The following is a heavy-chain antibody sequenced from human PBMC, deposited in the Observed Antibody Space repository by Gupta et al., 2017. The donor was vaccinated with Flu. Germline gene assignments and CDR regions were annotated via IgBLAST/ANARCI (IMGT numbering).Heavy chain of an antibody. J-gene: IGHJ4*02. CDR1: DVTFRDYY. D-gene: IGHD3-16*02. CDR3: ARGLRRLVELSPHFDK. CDR2: ISCDWTGI. V-gene: IGHV3-11*01. Sequence: QLVESGGELVKPGGSLRLSCAAFDVTFRDYYMAWIRHSPGKGLEWLSYISCDWTGIHYADSVDGRFTISRDNAQNSLYLQMKNLSPDDAGVYYCARGLRRLVELSPHFDKWGQGTPVAVSS.